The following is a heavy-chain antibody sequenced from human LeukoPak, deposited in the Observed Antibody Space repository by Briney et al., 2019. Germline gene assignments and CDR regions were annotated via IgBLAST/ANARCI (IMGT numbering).Heavy chain of an antibody. Sequence: SESLSLTRAVSVGSIRSGNWWSWVRQSPGKGLEWIGEVYHNGTPHYNQSLRSRDTKSADTFQNNLSLKLPAVTSADTAVYYCATAPIRRGEADEQYKSCMDVWGQGTAVSVSS. CDR1: VGSIRSGNW. J-gene: IGHJ6*02. D-gene: IGHD1-1*01. CDR3: ATAPIRRGEADEQYKSCMDV. CDR2: VYHNGTP. V-gene: IGHV4-4*02.